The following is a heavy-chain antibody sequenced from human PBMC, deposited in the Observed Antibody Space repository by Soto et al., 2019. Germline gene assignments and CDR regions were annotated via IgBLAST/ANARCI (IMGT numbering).Heavy chain of an antibody. V-gene: IGHV3-33*01. D-gene: IGHD6-19*01. Sequence: QVQLVESGGGVVQPGRSLRLSCAASVFTFSSYGMHWVRQAPGKGLEWVAVIWYDGSNKYYADSVKGRFNISRDNSKNTLYLQMNSLRAEDTAVYYCARAVSSGWNYYYGMDVWGQGTTVTVSS. J-gene: IGHJ6*02. CDR2: IWYDGSNK. CDR3: ARAVSSGWNYYYGMDV. CDR1: VFTFSSYG.